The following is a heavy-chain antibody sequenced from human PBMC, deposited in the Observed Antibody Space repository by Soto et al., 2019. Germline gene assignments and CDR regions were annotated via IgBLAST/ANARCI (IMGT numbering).Heavy chain of an antibody. CDR1: GGSISSGGYY. CDR2: IYYSGST. D-gene: IGHD6-6*01. V-gene: IGHV4-31*03. J-gene: IGHJ3*02. CDR3: ARDHPLEYSSSSGQKEAVWRAFDI. Sequence: PSETLSLTCTVSGGSISSGGYYWSWIRQHPGKGLEWIGYIYYSGSTYYNPSLKSRVTISVDTSKNQFSLKLSSVTAADTAVYYCARDHPLEYSSSSGQKEAVWRAFDIWGQGTMVTVSS.